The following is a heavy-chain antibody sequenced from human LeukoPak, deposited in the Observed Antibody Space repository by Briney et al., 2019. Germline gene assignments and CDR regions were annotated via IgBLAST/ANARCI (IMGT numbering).Heavy chain of an antibody. V-gene: IGHV4-39*01. CDR2: IYYSGST. CDR1: GGSTSSSSYY. J-gene: IGHJ4*02. CDR3: AIFSRITIFGVVTPDNDY. Sequence: KPSETLSLTCTVSGGSTSSSSYYWGWIRQPPGKGLEWIGSIYYSGSTYYNPSLKSRVTISVDTSKNQFSLKLSSVTAADTAVYYCAIFSRITIFGVVTPDNDYWGQGTLVTVSS. D-gene: IGHD3-3*01.